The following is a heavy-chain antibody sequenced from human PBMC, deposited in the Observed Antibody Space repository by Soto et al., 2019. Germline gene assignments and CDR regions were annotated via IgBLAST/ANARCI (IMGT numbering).Heavy chain of an antibody. CDR3: ARDSIPGPVVRGVIGYYYYYGMDV. Sequence: PGGSLRLSCAASGFTFSSYEMNWVRQAPGKGLEWVSYISSSGSTIYYADSVKGRFTISRDNAKNSLYLQMNSLRAEDTAVYYCARDSIPGPVVRGVIGYYYYYGMDVWGQGTTVTVSS. D-gene: IGHD3-10*01. J-gene: IGHJ6*02. CDR1: GFTFSSYE. CDR2: ISSSGSTI. V-gene: IGHV3-48*03.